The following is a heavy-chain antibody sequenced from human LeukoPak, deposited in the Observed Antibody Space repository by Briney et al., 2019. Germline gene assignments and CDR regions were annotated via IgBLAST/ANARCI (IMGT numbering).Heavy chain of an antibody. CDR3: ARDQRREVATILGYYYYYYMDV. CDR2: INSDGSST. Sequence: GGSLRLSCAASGFTFSSYWMHWVRQAPGKGLVWVSRINSDGSSTSYADSVKGRFTISRDNAKNTLYLQMNSLGAEDTAVYYCARDQRREVATILGYYYYYYMDVWGKGTTVTVSS. J-gene: IGHJ6*03. D-gene: IGHD5-12*01. CDR1: GFTFSSYW. V-gene: IGHV3-74*01.